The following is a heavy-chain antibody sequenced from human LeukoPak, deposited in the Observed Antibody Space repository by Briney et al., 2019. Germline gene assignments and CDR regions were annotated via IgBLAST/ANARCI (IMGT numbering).Heavy chain of an antibody. V-gene: IGHV3-11*01. D-gene: IGHD2-2*01. CDR3: ARAAAASQATWVFVDV. J-gene: IGHJ6*02. CDR2: ISSSGSTR. Sequence: GGSLRLSCAASGYTFSDYYMSWVRQAPGKGLEGVSYISSSGSTRYYADSVKGRFTISRDNAKNSLYLQMNSLRAEDTAVYYCARAAAASQATWVFVDVCCQGTTVTVSS. CDR1: GYTFSDYY.